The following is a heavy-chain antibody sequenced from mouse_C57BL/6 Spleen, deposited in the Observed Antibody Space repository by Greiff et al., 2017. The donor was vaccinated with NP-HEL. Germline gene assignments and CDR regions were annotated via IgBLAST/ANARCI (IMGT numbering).Heavy chain of an antibody. V-gene: IGHV1-50*01. D-gene: IGHD1-1*02. CDR2: IDPSDSYT. CDR1: GYTFTSYW. J-gene: IGHJ3*01. Sequence: QVQLQQPGAELVKPGASVKLSCKASGYTFTSYWMQWVKQRPGQGLEWIGEIDPSDSYTNYNQKFKGKATLTVDTSSSTAYMPLSSLTSEDSALYYCASMVRWFAYWGQGTLVTVSA. CDR3: ASMVRWFAY.